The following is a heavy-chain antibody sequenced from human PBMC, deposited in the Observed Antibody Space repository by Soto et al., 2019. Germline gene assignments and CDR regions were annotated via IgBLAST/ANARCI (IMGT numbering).Heavy chain of an antibody. D-gene: IGHD2-2*01. V-gene: IGHV4-59*12. Sequence: PSETLSLTCIVSGDSMTNDYWSWIRRPPGKGLEWIGYIYYSGKTDYNPSLQSRVSISIDTSRKQFSLKLSSVTAADTAVYYCARGPPEYCSSTSCYFRGWFDTWGQGTLVTVSS. CDR2: IYYSGKT. J-gene: IGHJ5*02. CDR3: ARGPPEYCSSTSCYFRGWFDT. CDR1: GDSMTNDY.